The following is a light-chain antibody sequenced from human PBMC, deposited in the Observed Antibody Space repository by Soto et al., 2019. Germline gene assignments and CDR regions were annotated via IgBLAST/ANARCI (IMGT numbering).Light chain of an antibody. CDR3: QVWDDNSDHHV. Sequence: SYELTQTSSVSVAPGQTAMISCGGNNIGGKSVHWYQQKPGQAPVVVVYDDSDRPSGIPERFSGSNSGNTATLTISRVEAGDEADYHCQVWDDNSDHHVFGTGTKLTVL. CDR2: DDS. J-gene: IGLJ1*01. V-gene: IGLV3-21*02. CDR1: NIGGKS.